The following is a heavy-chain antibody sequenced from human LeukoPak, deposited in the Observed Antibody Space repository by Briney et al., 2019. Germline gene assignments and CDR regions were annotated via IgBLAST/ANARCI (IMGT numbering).Heavy chain of an antibody. D-gene: IGHD3-9*01. Sequence: GGSLRLSCAASGFTFSSYAMSWVRQAPGKGLEWVSAISGSGGSTYYADSVKGRFTISRDNSKDTLYLQMNSLRAEDTAVYYCARERLRYYDILNWFDPWGQGTLVTVSS. V-gene: IGHV3-23*01. J-gene: IGHJ5*02. CDR3: ARERLRYYDILNWFDP. CDR2: ISGSGGST. CDR1: GFTFSSYA.